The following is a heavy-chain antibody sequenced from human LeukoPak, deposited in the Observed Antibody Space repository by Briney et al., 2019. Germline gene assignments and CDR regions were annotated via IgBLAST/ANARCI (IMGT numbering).Heavy chain of an antibody. D-gene: IGHD2-2*01. CDR3: ARHAQVEPPARAFDD. CDR1: SGSFSGYY. J-gene: IGHJ4*01. V-gene: IGHV4-34*01. Sequence: SETLSLTCAVYSGSFSGYYWSWIRQPPGKGLEWIGEINHSGSTNYNPTLESRVTISVDTSKNQFSLRLNSVTAADTAVYYCARHAQVEPPARAFDDWGHGNLVAVSS. CDR2: INHSGST.